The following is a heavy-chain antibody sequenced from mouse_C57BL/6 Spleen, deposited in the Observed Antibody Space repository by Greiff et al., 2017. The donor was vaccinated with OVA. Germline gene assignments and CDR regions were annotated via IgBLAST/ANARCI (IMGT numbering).Heavy chain of an antibody. V-gene: IGHV1-81*01. CDR1: GYTFTSYG. CDR3: ARDYYGSSQSLAY. D-gene: IGHD1-1*01. Sequence: VQLVESGAELARPGASVKLSCKASGYTFTSYGISWVKQRTGQGLEWIGEIYPRSGNTYYNEKFKGKATLTADKSSSTAYMELRSLTSEDSAVYFCARDYYGSSQSLAYWGQGTLVTVSA. J-gene: IGHJ3*01. CDR2: IYPRSGNT.